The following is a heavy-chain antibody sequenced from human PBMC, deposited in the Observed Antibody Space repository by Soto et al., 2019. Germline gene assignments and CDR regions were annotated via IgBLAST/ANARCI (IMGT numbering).Heavy chain of an antibody. CDR1: GYSISSSNW. V-gene: IGHV4-28*01. J-gene: IGHJ4*02. D-gene: IGHD1-26*01. Sequence: QVQLQESGPGLVKPSDTLSLTCAVSGYSISSSNWWGWIRQPPGKGLEWIGYIYYSGTTYYNPSLNSRITMSVDTTKNQFSLKLTTVTAVDTAVYYCARREIQGPIDYWGQGTLSMVSS. CDR3: ARREIQGPIDY. CDR2: IYYSGTT.